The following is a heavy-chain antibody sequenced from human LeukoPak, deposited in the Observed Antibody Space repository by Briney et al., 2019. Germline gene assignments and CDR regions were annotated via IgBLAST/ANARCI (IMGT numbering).Heavy chain of an antibody. Sequence: SETLSLTCAVYGGSFSGYYWSWIRQPPGKGLEWIGEINHSGSTNYNPSLKSRVTISVDTSKNQFSLKLSSVTAADTAVYYCARGPEDIVVVPAAPGNYYMDVWGKGTTVTVPS. D-gene: IGHD2-2*01. CDR2: INHSGST. V-gene: IGHV4-34*01. J-gene: IGHJ6*03. CDR3: ARGPEDIVVVPAAPGNYYMDV. CDR1: GGSFSGYY.